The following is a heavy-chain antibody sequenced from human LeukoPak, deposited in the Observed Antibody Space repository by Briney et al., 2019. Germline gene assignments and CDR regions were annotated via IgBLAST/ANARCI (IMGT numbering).Heavy chain of an antibody. CDR3: ARGNYYDTTDFY. Sequence: GGSLRLSCAASGFNFSSYWMHWVRQAPGKGLVWISRINYDGTTTSYADSVKGRFTISRDNAKNTLYLQMNSLRAEDTAVYYCARGNYYDTTDFYWGQGTLVTVSS. CDR2: INYDGTTT. V-gene: IGHV3-74*01. J-gene: IGHJ4*02. D-gene: IGHD3-22*01. CDR1: GFNFSSYW.